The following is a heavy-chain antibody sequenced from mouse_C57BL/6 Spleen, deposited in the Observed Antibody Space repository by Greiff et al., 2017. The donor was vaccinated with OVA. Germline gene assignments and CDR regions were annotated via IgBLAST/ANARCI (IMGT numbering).Heavy chain of an antibody. J-gene: IGHJ2*01. CDR1: GYTFTSYG. D-gene: IGHD4-1*01. CDR3: ARWDGTKYYFDY. Sequence: VQLQQSGAELVRPGASVKLSCKASGYTFTSYGISWVKQRTGQGLEWIGEIYPRSGNTYYNEKFKGKATLTADKSSSTAYMELRSLTSEDSAVYFCARWDGTKYYFDYWGQGTTLTVSS. CDR2: IYPRSGNT. V-gene: IGHV1-81*01.